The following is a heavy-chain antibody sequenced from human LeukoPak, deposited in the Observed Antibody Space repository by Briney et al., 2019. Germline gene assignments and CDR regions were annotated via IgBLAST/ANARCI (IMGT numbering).Heavy chain of an antibody. CDR1: GYTFTSYG. CDR2: ISAYIGNT. D-gene: IGHD3-10*01. Sequence: ASVKVSCKASGYTFTSYGISWVRQAPGQGLEWMGWISAYIGNTNYAQKLQGRVTMTTDTSTSTAYMELRSLRSDDTAVYYCARSQGIWFGELLSDYYYYGMDVWGKGTTVTVSS. J-gene: IGHJ6*04. CDR3: ARSQGIWFGELLSDYYYYGMDV. V-gene: IGHV1-18*04.